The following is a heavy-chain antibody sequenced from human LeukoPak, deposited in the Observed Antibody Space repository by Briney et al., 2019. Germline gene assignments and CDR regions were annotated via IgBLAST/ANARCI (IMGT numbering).Heavy chain of an antibody. CDR3: AREAEYSSSSTLDY. V-gene: IGHV3-33*01. CDR1: GFTFSTYG. D-gene: IGHD6-6*01. J-gene: IGHJ4*02. Sequence: GGSLRLSCVASGFTFSTYGMHWVRQAPGKGLEWVAIVWSDGNKKYYADSVKGRFTISRDNSKNTLYLQMNSLRAEDTAVYYCAREAEYSSSSTLDYWGQGTLVTVSS. CDR2: VWSDGNKK.